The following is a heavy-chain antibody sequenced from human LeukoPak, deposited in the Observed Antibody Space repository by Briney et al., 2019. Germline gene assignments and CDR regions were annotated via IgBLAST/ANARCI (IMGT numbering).Heavy chain of an antibody. Sequence: PAGSLRLSCAAAAFTFSRYGMPWVRQAPGKGLEWVALIRSDGNNKYYADSVKGRFTISRDNSKNTLSLQMNSLRTEDTAVYYCAKDRYGSGSDTPWGQGTLVTVSS. V-gene: IGHV3-30*02. J-gene: IGHJ5*02. D-gene: IGHD3-10*01. CDR1: AFTFSRYG. CDR2: IRSDGNNK. CDR3: AKDRYGSGSDTP.